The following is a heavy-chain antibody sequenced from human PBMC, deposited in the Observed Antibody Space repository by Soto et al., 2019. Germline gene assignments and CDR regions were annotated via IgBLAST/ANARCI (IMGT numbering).Heavy chain of an antibody. J-gene: IGHJ4*02. CDR3: ARDLGAFNYGSAYFDY. V-gene: IGHV3-33*01. Sequence: SLRRSCAPSGFTFSTYGMHWVRQAPGKGLEWVAVIWYDVSNQYYADSVKGRFTISRDNSKNMLYLQMNSLRAEDTAVYYCARDLGAFNYGSAYFDYWGQGTLVTVSS. CDR2: IWYDVSNQ. CDR1: GFTFSTYG. D-gene: IGHD3-10*01.